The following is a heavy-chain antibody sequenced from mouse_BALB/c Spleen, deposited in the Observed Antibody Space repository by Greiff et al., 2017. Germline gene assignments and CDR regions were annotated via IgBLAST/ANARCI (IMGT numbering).Heavy chain of an antibody. V-gene: IGHV5-6-5*01. CDR1: GFTFSSYA. J-gene: IGHJ2*01. CDR3: AREDYYGSSLDY. D-gene: IGHD1-1*01. Sequence: EVMLVESGGGLVKPGGSLKLSCAASGFTFSSYAMSWVRQTPEKRLEWVASISSGGSTYYPDSVKGRFTISRDNARNILYLQMSSLRSEDTAMYYCAREDYYGSSLDYWGQGTTLTVAS. CDR2: ISSGGST.